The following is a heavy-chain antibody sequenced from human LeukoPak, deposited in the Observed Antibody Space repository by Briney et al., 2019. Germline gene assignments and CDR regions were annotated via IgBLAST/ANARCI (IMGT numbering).Heavy chain of an antibody. V-gene: IGHV4-39*07. CDR1: GGSISSSSYY. Sequence: SETLSLTCTVSGGSISSSSYYWGWIRQPPGKGLEWIGSIYYSGSTYYNPSLKSRVTISVGTSKNQFSLKLSSVTAADTAVYYCARPFPKYYDSSGSPFDYWGQGTLVTVSS. D-gene: IGHD3-22*01. J-gene: IGHJ4*02. CDR3: ARPFPKYYDSSGSPFDY. CDR2: IYYSGST.